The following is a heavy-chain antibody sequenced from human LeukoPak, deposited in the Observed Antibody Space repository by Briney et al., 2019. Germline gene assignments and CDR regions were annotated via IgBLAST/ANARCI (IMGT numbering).Heavy chain of an antibody. J-gene: IGHJ4*02. Sequence: ASVKVSCKASGYTFTSYGISWERQAPGQGLEWMGWISAYNGNTNYAQKLQGRVTMTTDTSTSTAYMELRSLRSDDTAVYYCARVGDILTGYYPLGYWGQGTLVTVSS. CDR2: ISAYNGNT. CDR3: ARVGDILTGYYPLGY. V-gene: IGHV1-18*01. CDR1: GYTFTSYG. D-gene: IGHD3-9*01.